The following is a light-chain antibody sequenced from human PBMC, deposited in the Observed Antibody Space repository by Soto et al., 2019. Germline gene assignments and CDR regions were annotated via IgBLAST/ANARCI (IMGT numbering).Light chain of an antibody. J-gene: IGKJ4*01. CDR1: QGISSY. Sequence: DIQLTQSPSFLSASVGDRVTITCRASQGISSYLAWYQQKPGKAPKLLIYAASTLQSGVPSRFSGSGSETEFTLTISSLQPEDFATYYCQQLNSYPHSFGGGTKVDIK. CDR2: AAS. V-gene: IGKV1-9*01. CDR3: QQLNSYPHS.